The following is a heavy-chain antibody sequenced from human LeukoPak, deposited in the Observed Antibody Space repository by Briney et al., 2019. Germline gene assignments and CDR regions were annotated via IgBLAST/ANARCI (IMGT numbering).Heavy chain of an antibody. CDR3: ARDLRSSGSAPTSDAFDI. Sequence: ASVKVSCKASGYTFTGYYMHWVRQAPGQGLEWMGWINPNSGGTNYAQKFQGRVTMTRDTSTSTVYMELSSLRSEDTAVYYCARDLRSSGSAPTSDAFDIWGQGTMVTVSS. V-gene: IGHV1-2*02. J-gene: IGHJ3*02. D-gene: IGHD3-22*01. CDR2: INPNSGGT. CDR1: GYTFTGYY.